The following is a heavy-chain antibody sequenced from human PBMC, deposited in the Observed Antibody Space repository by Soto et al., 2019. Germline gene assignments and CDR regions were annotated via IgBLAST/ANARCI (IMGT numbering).Heavy chain of an antibody. J-gene: IGHJ6*02. CDR1: GFTFSSYG. D-gene: IGHD6-6*01. CDR3: AKDLFSIIAARGPVNGFHV. CDR2: ISYDGSNK. Sequence: PGGSLRLSCAASGFTFSSYGMHWVRQAPGKGLEWVAVISYDGSNKYYADSVKGRFTISRDNSKNTLYLQMNSLRAEDTAVYYCAKDLFSIIAARGPVNGFHVSGLVTTVIVSS. V-gene: IGHV3-30*18.